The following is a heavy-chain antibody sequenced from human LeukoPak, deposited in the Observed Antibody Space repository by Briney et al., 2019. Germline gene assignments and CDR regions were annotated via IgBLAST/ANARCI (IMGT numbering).Heavy chain of an antibody. J-gene: IGHJ4*02. CDR2: ILNDGSKT. CDR3: ARDQGYSYGHGFDY. V-gene: IGHV3-30-3*01. CDR1: GFTFSTYT. Sequence: AGRSLRLSCAASGFTFSTYTIHWVRQAPGKGLEWVALILNDGSKTYYADSVKGRFTISRDNTKNTLYLQVSSLRAEDTGIYYCARDQGYSYGHGFDYWGQGTLVTVSS. D-gene: IGHD5-18*01.